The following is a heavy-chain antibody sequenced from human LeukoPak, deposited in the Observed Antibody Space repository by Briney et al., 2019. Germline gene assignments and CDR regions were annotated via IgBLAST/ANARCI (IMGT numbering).Heavy chain of an antibody. V-gene: IGHV3-21*01. CDR1: GFSFSSYT. CDR3: ARDGRRRDYCDSGSCYWYFDL. Sequence: PGGSLRLSCAASGFSFSSYTMNWVRQAPGKGLEWVSSISSSSSYIYYADSLKGRFTISRDNTKNSMYLQMNSLKAEDTAVYYCARDGRRRDYCDSGSCYWYFDLWGRRTLVTVSS. D-gene: IGHD2-15*01. CDR2: ISSSSSYI. J-gene: IGHJ2*01.